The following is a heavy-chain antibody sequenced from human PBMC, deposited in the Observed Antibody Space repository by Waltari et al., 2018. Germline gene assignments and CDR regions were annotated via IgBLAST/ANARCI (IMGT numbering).Heavy chain of an antibody. CDR3: ARLHSANY. D-gene: IGHD2-15*01. J-gene: IGHJ4*02. V-gene: IGHV3-7*01. CDR2: INADGSEK. Sequence: EVQVVESGGDLVQPGGSLRLACAASGFTFSIYRMTWFRQAPGKGLEWVANINADGSEKEYVDSVKGRFTISRDNAKNSLYLQMNSLRVEDTAVYYCARLHSANYWGQGTLVTVSS. CDR1: GFTFSIYR.